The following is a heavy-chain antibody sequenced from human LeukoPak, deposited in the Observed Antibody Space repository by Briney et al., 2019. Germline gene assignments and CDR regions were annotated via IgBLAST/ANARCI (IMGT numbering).Heavy chain of an antibody. V-gene: IGHV1-18*01. D-gene: IGHD3-3*01. CDR2: ISAYNGNT. CDR1: GYTFTSYG. CDR3: ARDPSTYYDFWSGTLYYYYYMDV. J-gene: IGHJ6*03. Sequence: GASVKVSCKASGYTFTSYGISWVRQAPGQGLEWMGWISAYNGNTNYAQKLQGRVTMTTDTSTSTAYMELRSLRSDDTAVYYCARDPSTYYDFWSGTLYYYYYMDVWGKGTTVTVSS.